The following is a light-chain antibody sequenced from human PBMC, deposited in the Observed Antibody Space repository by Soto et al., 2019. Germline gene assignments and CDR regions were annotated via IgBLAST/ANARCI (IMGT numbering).Light chain of an antibody. J-gene: IGKJ1*01. CDR3: QQYDDWPRT. CDR2: FAA. V-gene: IGKV3-15*01. Sequence: EIVMTQPPATLSVSPGERATLSCRASQSVSSTFAWYQQKPGQAPRLLIYFAATRAAGIPARFSGSGSGAEFTLTISSLQSEDFVVYYCQQYDDWPRTFCQGTKVDI. CDR1: QSVSST.